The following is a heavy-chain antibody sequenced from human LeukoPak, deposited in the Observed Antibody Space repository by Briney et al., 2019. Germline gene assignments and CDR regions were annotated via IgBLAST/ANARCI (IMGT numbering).Heavy chain of an antibody. CDR2: IKEDGSEQ. D-gene: IGHD3-3*01. J-gene: IGHJ4*02. Sequence: PGGSLRLSCAASGFTFTSYWMSWVSQAPGKGLEWVANIKEDGSEQYYVDSVKGRFTISRDNAKNSLYLQMNSLRAEDTAISYCARSSYDFWSGNFYYIDCWGQGTLVTVSS. CDR1: GFTFTSYW. CDR3: ARSSYDFWSGNFYYIDC. V-gene: IGHV3-7*01.